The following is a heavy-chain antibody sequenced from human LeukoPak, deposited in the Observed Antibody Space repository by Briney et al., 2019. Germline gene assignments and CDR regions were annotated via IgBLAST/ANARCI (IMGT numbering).Heavy chain of an antibody. D-gene: IGHD3-22*01. CDR1: GYTFTGYY. Sequence: ASVKVSCKAFGYTFTGYYMHWVRQAPGQGLEWMGWINPNSGGTNYAQKFQGRVTMTRDTSISTAYMELSRLRSDDTAVYYCARGRRPSSGYYPIVNWFDPWGQGTLVTVSS. V-gene: IGHV1-2*02. J-gene: IGHJ5*02. CDR2: INPNSGGT. CDR3: ARGRRPSSGYYPIVNWFDP.